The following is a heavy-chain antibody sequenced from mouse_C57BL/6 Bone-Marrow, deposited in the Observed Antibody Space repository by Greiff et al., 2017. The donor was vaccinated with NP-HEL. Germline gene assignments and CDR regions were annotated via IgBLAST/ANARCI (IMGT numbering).Heavy chain of an antibody. J-gene: IGHJ1*03. D-gene: IGHD2-2*01. V-gene: IGHV1-55*01. Sequence: QVQLQQSGAELVKPGASVKMSCKASGYTFTSYWITWVKQRPGQGLEWIGDIYPGSGSTNYNEKFKSKATLTVDTSSSTAYMQLSSLTSEDSAVYYCARSTVTTAYWYFDVWGTGTTVTVSS. CDR1: GYTFTSYW. CDR3: ARSTVTTAYWYFDV. CDR2: IYPGSGST.